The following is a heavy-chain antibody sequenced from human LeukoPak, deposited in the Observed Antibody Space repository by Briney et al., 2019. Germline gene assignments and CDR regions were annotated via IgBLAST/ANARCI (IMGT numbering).Heavy chain of an antibody. J-gene: IGHJ4*02. Sequence: GESLKISCNGSGYNFANYWIGWVRQMPVKGLEWMGIIYPSDSDTTYSPCFQGQVTISADKSISTAYLQRSSLKASDTAMYYCARDQNQDGYNIFDSWGQGTLVTVSS. CDR2: IYPSDSDT. V-gene: IGHV5-51*01. CDR1: GYNFANYW. CDR3: ARDQNQDGYNIFDS. D-gene: IGHD5-24*01.